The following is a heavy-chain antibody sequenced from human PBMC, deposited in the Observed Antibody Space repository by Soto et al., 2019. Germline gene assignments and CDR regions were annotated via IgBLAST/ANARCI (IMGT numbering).Heavy chain of an antibody. CDR3: ARLIGNSWLDS. D-gene: IGHD2-8*01. V-gene: IGHV6-1*01. J-gene: IGHJ5*01. CDR1: GDSVSTNSAT. Sequence: PSQTLSLTCAISGDSVSTNSATWDWIRQSPSRGLEWLGRTYYRSKWDYDYAASVKGRININPATSNNQVSLHLDSVTPDDTAVYYCARLIGNSWLDSWGQGTLVTVSS. CDR2: TYYRSKWDY.